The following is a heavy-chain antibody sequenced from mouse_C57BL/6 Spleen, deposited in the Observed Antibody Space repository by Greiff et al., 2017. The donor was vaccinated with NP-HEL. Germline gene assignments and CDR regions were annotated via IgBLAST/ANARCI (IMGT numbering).Heavy chain of an antibody. CDR3: ARHRYDPYYFDY. CDR2: ISSGGSYT. CDR1: GFTFSSYG. Sequence: EVQRVESGGDLVKPGGSLRLSCAASGFTFSSYGMSWVRQTPDKRLEWVATISSGGSYTYYPDSVKGRFTISRDNAKNTLYLQMSSLKSEDTAMYYCARHRYDPYYFDYWGQGTTLTVSS. J-gene: IGHJ2*01. D-gene: IGHD2-14*01. V-gene: IGHV5-6*01.